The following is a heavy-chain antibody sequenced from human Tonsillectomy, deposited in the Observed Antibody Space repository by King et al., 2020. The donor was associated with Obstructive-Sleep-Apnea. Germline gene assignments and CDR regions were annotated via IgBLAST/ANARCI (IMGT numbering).Heavy chain of an antibody. CDR3: ANALRLGELSQHDY. J-gene: IGHJ4*02. Sequence: VQLVESGGGSVQPGGSLRLSCAASGFTFSSYAMSWVRQAPGKGLEWVSAISGSGGSTYYADSVKGRFTISRDNSKNTLYLQMNSLRAEDTAVYYCANALRLGELSQHDYWGQGTLVTVSS. CDR2: ISGSGGST. D-gene: IGHD3-16*02. CDR1: GFTFSSYA. V-gene: IGHV3-23*04.